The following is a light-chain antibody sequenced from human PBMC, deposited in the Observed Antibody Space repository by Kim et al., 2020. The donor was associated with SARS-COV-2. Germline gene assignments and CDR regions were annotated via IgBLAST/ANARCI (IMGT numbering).Light chain of an antibody. V-gene: IGKV4-1*01. J-gene: IGKJ4*01. CDR2: WAS. Sequence: DIVMTQSPDSLAVSLGERATINCKSSQSVLYCSNNKNYLAWYQQKPGQPPKLLIYWASTRESRVPDRFSGSGSGTDFTLTISSLQAEDVAVYYCQQYYSTPLTFGGGTKVDIK. CDR1: QSVLYCSNNKNY. CDR3: QQYYSTPLT.